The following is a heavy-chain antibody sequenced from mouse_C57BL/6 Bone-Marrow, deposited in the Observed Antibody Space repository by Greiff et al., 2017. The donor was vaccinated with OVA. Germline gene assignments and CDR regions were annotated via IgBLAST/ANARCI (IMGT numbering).Heavy chain of an antibody. J-gene: IGHJ2*01. V-gene: IGHV1-7*01. CDR3: ARRWLLRRGFGY. CDR1: GYTFTSYW. D-gene: IGHD2-3*01. CDR2: INPSSGYT. Sequence: VQLQQSGAELAKPGASVKLSCKASGYTFTSYWMHWVKQRPGQGLEWIGYINPSSGYTKYNQKFKDKATLTADKSNSTAYMQLSSLTYEDSAVYYCARRWLLRRGFGYWGQGTTLTVSS.